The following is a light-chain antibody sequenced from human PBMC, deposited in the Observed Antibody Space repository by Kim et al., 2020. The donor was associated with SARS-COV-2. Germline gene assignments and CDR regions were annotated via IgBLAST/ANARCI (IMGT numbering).Light chain of an antibody. CDR3: MQGIHPPIT. CDR2: AVS. V-gene: IGKV2-29*02. J-gene: IGKJ5*01. Sequence: DIVMTQTPLSLSVPPGQPASISCKSSQSLLHSDGRPYLSWYLQKPGQSPQLLIYAVSRRFSGVPDRFSGSGSGTDFTLKISRVEAEDVGVYYCMQGIHPPITFGQGTRLEIK. CDR1: QSLLHSDGRPY.